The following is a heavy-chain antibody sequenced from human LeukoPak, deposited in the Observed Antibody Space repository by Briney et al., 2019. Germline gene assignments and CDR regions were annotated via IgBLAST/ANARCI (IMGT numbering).Heavy chain of an antibody. D-gene: IGHD6-19*01. J-gene: IGHJ6*02. CDR3: ARDGGIAVAGSWDGMDV. CDR1: GITFSSYW. CDR2: INSDGSST. V-gene: IGHV3-74*01. Sequence: PGGSLRLSCAASGITFSSYWMHWVRQAPGKGLVWVSRINSDGSSTSYADSVKGRFTISRDNAKNTLYLQMNSLRAEDTAVYYCARDGGIAVAGSWDGMDVWGQGTTVTVSS.